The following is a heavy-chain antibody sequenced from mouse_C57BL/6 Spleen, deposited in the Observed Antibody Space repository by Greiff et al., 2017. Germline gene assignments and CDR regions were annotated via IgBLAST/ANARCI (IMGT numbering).Heavy chain of an antibody. CDR3: ARDGYYGTFDY. CDR1: GFTFSDYY. J-gene: IGHJ2*01. D-gene: IGHD1-1*01. V-gene: IGHV5-16*01. CDR2: INYDGSST. Sequence: EVKLVESEGGLVQPGSSMKLSCTASGFTFSDYYMAWVRQVPEKGLEWVANINYDGSSTYYLDSLKSRFIISRDNAKNILYLQMSSLKSEDTATYYCARDGYYGTFDYWGQGTTLTVSS.